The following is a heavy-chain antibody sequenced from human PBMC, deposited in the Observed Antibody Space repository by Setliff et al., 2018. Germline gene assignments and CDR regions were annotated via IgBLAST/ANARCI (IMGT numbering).Heavy chain of an antibody. CDR3: ARVSTVTTWPYYYYMDV. V-gene: IGHV4-4*07. D-gene: IGHD4-4*01. Sequence: SETLSLTCTVSGGSISSYYWSWIRQPAGKGLEWIGRIYTSGSTNYNPSLKSRVTMSVDTSKNQFSLKLSSVTAADTAVHYCARVSTVTTWPYYYYMDVWGKGTTVTAP. J-gene: IGHJ6*03. CDR1: GGSISSYY. CDR2: IYTSGST.